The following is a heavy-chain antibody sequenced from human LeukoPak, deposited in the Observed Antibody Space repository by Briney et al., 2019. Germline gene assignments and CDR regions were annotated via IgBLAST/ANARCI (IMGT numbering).Heavy chain of an antibody. D-gene: IGHD3-3*01. J-gene: IGHJ3*02. Sequence: SETLSLTCTVSGYSISSGYYWGWIRQPPGKGLEWIGSIYYSGSTYYNPSLKSRVTISVDTSKNQFSLKLSSVTAADTAVYYCARAQEYYDFWSGYYTLVDAFDIWGQGTMVTVSS. CDR1: GYSISSGYY. V-gene: IGHV4-38-2*02. CDR2: IYYSGST. CDR3: ARAQEYYDFWSGYYTLVDAFDI.